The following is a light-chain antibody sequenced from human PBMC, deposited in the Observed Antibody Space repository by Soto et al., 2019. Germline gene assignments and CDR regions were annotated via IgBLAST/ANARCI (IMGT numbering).Light chain of an antibody. CDR2: RND. CDR1: SSNIGSKY. J-gene: IGLJ3*02. V-gene: IGLV1-47*01. Sequence: QSVLTQPPSASGTPGQRVTISCSGSSSNIGSKYVYWYQQLPGTAPKLLIYRNDQRPSGVPDRFSGSKSGTSASLAISGLRSDDEADYYCAAWDDSLSGVVFGGGTKLTVL. CDR3: AAWDDSLSGVV.